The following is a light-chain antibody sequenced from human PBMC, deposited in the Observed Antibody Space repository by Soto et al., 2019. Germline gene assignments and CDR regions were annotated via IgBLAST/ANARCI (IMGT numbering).Light chain of an antibody. CDR1: QSVSSSY. CDR3: QQYGSSSDT. CDR2: GAS. J-gene: IGKJ4*01. V-gene: IGKV3-20*01. Sequence: EIVLTQSPGTLSLSPGERATLSCRASQSVSSSYLAWYQQKPGQAPRLLIYGASSRATGIPDRFSGSGSGTEFTLTISRLEPEDFAVYYCQQYGSSSDTFGGGTKVEI.